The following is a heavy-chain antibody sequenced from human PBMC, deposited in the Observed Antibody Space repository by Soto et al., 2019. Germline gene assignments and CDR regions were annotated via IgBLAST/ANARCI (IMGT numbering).Heavy chain of an antibody. D-gene: IGHD1-26*01. V-gene: IGHV5-51*01. Sequence: GESLKISCKGSGYSFTNQWIGWVRQMPGKGLEWMGIIYPGDSDTRYSPSFQGQVTISADKSISTAYLQWSRLKASDSAMYYCARHTGSWTDGYFDYWSQGTLVTVSS. J-gene: IGHJ4*02. CDR3: ARHTGSWTDGYFDY. CDR2: IYPGDSDT. CDR1: GYSFTNQW.